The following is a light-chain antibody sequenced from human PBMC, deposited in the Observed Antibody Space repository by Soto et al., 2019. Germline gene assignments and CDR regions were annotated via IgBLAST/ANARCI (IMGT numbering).Light chain of an antibody. CDR3: QQYNNWLLWT. J-gene: IGKJ1*01. CDR2: GAS. Sequence: EIVMTQSPATLSVSPGERATLSCRASQSVSSNLAWYQQKPGQAPRLLIYGASTRATGIPARFSGSGSGTEFTLTISSLQSEDFAVYYCQQYNNWLLWTFGQGTKGGIK. V-gene: IGKV3-15*01. CDR1: QSVSSN.